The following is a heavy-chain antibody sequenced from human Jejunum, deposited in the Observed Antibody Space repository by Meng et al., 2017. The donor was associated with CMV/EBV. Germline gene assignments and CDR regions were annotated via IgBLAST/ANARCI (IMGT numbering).Heavy chain of an antibody. CDR3: ARGPPRLGFEH. CDR2: IYYSGST. Sequence: CTVSGGSISSYYWSWVRQPPGKGLGWIGYIYYSGSTKYNPSLKSRVTISVDTSKNQFSLKLSSVTAADTAVYYCARGPPRLGFEHWGQGTLVTVSS. CDR1: GGSISSYY. V-gene: IGHV4-59*01. J-gene: IGHJ4*02.